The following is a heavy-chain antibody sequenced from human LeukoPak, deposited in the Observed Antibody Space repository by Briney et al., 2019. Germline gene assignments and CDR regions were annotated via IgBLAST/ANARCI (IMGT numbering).Heavy chain of an antibody. CDR1: GFTFSSYA. Sequence: GGSLRLSCAASGFTFSSYAMSWVRQAPGKGLEWVSAIGGSGGSTYYADSVKGRFTISRDNSKNTLYLQMNSLRAEDTAVYYCAKGYSGYDYFDYWGQGTLVTVSS. CDR2: IGGSGGST. D-gene: IGHD5-12*01. V-gene: IGHV3-23*01. J-gene: IGHJ4*02. CDR3: AKGYSGYDYFDY.